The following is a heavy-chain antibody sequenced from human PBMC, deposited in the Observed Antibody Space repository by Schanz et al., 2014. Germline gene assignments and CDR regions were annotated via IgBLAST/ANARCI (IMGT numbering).Heavy chain of an antibody. CDR3: VPMSIAAH. Sequence: EVQLLESGGGLVQPGGSLRLSCVASGFTFFGSFAMSWVRQAPGKGLEWVSIIYSGVSTYYADSVKGRFTISRDNSKNTVYLQMNSLRGEDTAVYYCVPMSIAAHWGQGTLVTVSS. J-gene: IGHJ4*02. CDR2: IYSGVST. D-gene: IGHD6-6*01. V-gene: IGHV3-66*01. CDR1: GFTFFGSFA.